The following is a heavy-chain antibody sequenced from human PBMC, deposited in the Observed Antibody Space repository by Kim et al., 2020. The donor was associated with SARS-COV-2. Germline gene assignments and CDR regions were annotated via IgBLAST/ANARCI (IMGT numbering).Heavy chain of an antibody. CDR2: LFHSGGG. Sequence: SETLSLTCTVSSGSISSDYWSWIRQPPGKGLEWIGYLFHSGGGNYNPALKTRVTMSVDTSKNQFSLKMNSVTAADTAVYYCARGSGKQGGMDVWGQGTT. CDR3: ARGSGKQGGMDV. CDR1: SGSISSDY. V-gene: IGHV4-59*13. D-gene: IGHD6-13*01. J-gene: IGHJ6*02.